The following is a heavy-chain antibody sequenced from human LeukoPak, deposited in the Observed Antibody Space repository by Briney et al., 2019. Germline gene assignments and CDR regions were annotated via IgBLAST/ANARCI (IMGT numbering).Heavy chain of an antibody. V-gene: IGHV1-3*01. D-gene: IGHD3-9*01. Sequence: GASVKVSCKASGYTFTSYAMHWVRQAPGQRLEWMGWINAGNGNTKYSQKFQGRVTITRDTSASSAYMELSSLGSEDTAVYYCAREYLNWYVCYGMDVWGQGTTVTVSS. CDR2: INAGNGNT. CDR3: AREYLNWYVCYGMDV. CDR1: GYTFTSYA. J-gene: IGHJ6*02.